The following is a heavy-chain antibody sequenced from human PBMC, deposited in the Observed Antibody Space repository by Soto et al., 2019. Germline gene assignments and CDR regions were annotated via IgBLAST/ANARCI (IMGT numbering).Heavy chain of an antibody. CDR2: ISAYNGNT. D-gene: IGHD1-7*01. J-gene: IGHJ4*02. CDR1: GYTFTSYG. Sequence: ASVKVSCKASGYTFTSYGISWVRQAPGQGLEWMGWISAYNGNTNYAQKLQGRVTMTTDTSTSTAYMELRSLRSDDTAVYYCARIKITGTTRGHFHYWGQGTLVTVSS. CDR3: ARIKITGTTRGHFHY. V-gene: IGHV1-18*01.